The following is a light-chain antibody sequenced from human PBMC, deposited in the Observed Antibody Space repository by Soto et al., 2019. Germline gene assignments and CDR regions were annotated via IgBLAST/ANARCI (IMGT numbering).Light chain of an antibody. CDR2: GAS. Sequence: DIPMTQSPSSLSASIGDRVTITCRASQTITNYLNWYQQKPGKAPNLLVYGASSLQSGVPSRFSGGGSATDFTLTINSLEPEDYGTYDCQQSYSFPFTFGPGTKVDV. CDR1: QTITNY. J-gene: IGKJ3*01. CDR3: QQSYSFPFT. V-gene: IGKV1-39*01.